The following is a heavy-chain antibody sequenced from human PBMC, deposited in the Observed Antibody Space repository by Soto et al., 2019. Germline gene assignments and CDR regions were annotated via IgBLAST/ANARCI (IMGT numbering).Heavy chain of an antibody. J-gene: IGHJ5*02. CDR3: ARSFHDVGVTQGWFDP. CDR1: GYTFTSYG. D-gene: IGHD1-26*01. Sequence: QVQLVQSGAEVKKPGASVKVSCKASGYTFTSYGISWVRQAPGQGLEWMGWISAYNGNANYAQKLQGRVTMTTDTSPSTAYMELRSLRSDDTAVYYCARSFHDVGVTQGWFDPWGQGPLVTVSP. V-gene: IGHV1-18*01. CDR2: ISAYNGNA.